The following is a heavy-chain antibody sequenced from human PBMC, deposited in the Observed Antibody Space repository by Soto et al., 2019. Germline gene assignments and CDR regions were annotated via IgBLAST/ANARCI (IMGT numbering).Heavy chain of an antibody. D-gene: IGHD3-10*01. V-gene: IGHV1-69*08. Sequence: QVQLVQSGAEVKKPGSSVKVSCKASGGTFSSYTISWVRQAPGQGLEWMGRNIPILGIANYAQKFQGRVTITADKSTSTAYMELSSLRAEDTAVYYCAREYYGSGSTYYYYYGMDAWGQGTTVTVSS. CDR3: AREYYGSGSTYYYYYGMDA. J-gene: IGHJ6*02. CDR2: NIPILGIA. CDR1: GGTFSSYT.